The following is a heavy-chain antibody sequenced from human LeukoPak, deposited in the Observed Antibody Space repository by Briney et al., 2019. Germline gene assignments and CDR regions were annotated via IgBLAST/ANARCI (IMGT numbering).Heavy chain of an antibody. V-gene: IGHV4-39*01. CDR3: ASPRHGSSWYSFDY. D-gene: IGHD6-13*01. CDR1: GGSISSSSYY. Sequence: SSETLSLTCTVSGGSISSSSYYWGWIRQPPGKGLEWIGSIYYSGSTYYNPSLKSRVTISVDTSKNQFPLKLSSVTAADTAVYYCASPRHGSSWYSFDYWGQGTLVTVSS. CDR2: IYYSGST. J-gene: IGHJ4*02.